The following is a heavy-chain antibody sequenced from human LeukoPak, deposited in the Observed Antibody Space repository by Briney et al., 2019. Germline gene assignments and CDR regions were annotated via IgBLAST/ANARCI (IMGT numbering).Heavy chain of an antibody. CDR3: ARQGSAYYFDF. D-gene: IGHD2-15*01. CDR1: GGSISNKY. J-gene: IGHJ4*02. Sequence: PSETLSLTCTVSGGSISNKYWSWIRQPPGKGLEWIGYIYYSGSTNYNPSLKSRVTILVDTSKNQFSLKLSSVTAADTAVYYCARQGSAYYFDFWGQGLPVTVSS. V-gene: IGHV4-59*01. CDR2: IYYSGST.